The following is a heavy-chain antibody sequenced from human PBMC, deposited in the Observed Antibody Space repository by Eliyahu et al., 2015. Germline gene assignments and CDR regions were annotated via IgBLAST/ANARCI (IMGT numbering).Heavy chain of an antibody. Sequence: QVQLHQWGAGLLKPSETLSLTCAVYGGSFSGYYXSWIRQSPGKGLEWIGEINHVGSTNYNPSLKSRVTVSGDTPKSQFSLKLSSVTAADTAVYYCARGKSIALRLGGFDYWGQGTLVTVSS. CDR3: ARGKSIALRLGGFDY. D-gene: IGHD6-6*01. CDR1: GGSFSGYY. V-gene: IGHV4-34*01. CDR2: INHVGST. J-gene: IGHJ4*02.